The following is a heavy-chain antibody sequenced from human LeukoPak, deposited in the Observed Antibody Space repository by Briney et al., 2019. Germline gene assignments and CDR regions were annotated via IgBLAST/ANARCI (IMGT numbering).Heavy chain of an antibody. CDR3: AKRPRGNYLDPFDY. CDR2: IWSDGSNK. J-gene: IGHJ4*02. Sequence: GGSLRLSCTTSGFSFSSYGMHWVRQAPGKGLEWVAVIWSDGSNKYYADSVKGRFTISRDNSKSTLYLQMSTLRAEDTAVYYCAKRPRGNYLDPFDYWGQGTLVTVSS. D-gene: IGHD3-10*01. V-gene: IGHV3-33*06. CDR1: GFSFSSYG.